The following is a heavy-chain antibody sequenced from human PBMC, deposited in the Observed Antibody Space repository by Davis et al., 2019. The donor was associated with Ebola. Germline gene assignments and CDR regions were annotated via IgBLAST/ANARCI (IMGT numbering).Heavy chain of an antibody. CDR3: AKDTSNIWFDV. D-gene: IGHD1-26*01. V-gene: IGHV3-13*01. J-gene: IGHJ3*01. Sequence: GESLKISCAASGFTFSSYDMHWVRQATGEGLEWVSTIGVVGDTYYPGSVKGRFTISRDNSKNTLYLQMNGLRVEDTAIYYCAKDTSNIWFDVWGQGTMVTVSS. CDR1: GFTFSSYD. CDR2: IGVVGDT.